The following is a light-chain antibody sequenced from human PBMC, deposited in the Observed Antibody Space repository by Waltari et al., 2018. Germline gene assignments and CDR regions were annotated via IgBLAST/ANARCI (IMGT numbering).Light chain of an antibody. CDR2: GAS. J-gene: IGKJ4*01. CDR1: QSVTNN. V-gene: IGKV3-15*01. CDR3: QQYNNWPLT. Sequence: EIIMPHPQATLFLSPGERATSPGRASQSVTNNLAWYQQKPGQAPRPLFYGASTRATSIPARISGSGSGTEFTLTISSLQSEDFAVYYCQQYNNWPLTFGGGTKVEIK.